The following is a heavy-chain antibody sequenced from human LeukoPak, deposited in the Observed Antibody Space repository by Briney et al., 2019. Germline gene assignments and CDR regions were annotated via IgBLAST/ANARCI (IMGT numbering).Heavy chain of an antibody. Sequence: PGGSLRLSCAASGVTFSSYGMSWVRQAPGKGLEWVSGISGSGGNTYYGDSVKGRFTISRDNSENTLSLQMNSLRAEDTAVYYCAKAHSTGWCYAFDIWGQGTMVTVSS. CDR3: AKAHSTGWCYAFDI. V-gene: IGHV3-23*01. D-gene: IGHD6-19*01. CDR2: ISGSGGNT. J-gene: IGHJ3*02. CDR1: GVTFSSYG.